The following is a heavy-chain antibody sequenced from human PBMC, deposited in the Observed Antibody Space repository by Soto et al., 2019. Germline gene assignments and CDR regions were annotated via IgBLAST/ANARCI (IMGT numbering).Heavy chain of an antibody. D-gene: IGHD1-7*01. V-gene: IGHV4-4*02. CDR2: IYRTGST. Sequence: QVQLQESGPGLVKPSGTLSLTCAVSGGSFTSNNWWTWVRQPPGQGLEWIGEIYRTGSTNYNPSLKDRFTISLDKSENQFSLKVTSLTAADTAVYYCASRAPGTSVDYWGQGTLVTVSS. CDR3: ASRAPGTSVDY. J-gene: IGHJ4*02. CDR1: GGSFTSNNW.